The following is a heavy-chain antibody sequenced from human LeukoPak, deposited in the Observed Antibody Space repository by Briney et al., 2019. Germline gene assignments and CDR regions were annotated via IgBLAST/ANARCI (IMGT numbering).Heavy chain of an antibody. D-gene: IGHD3-16*01. V-gene: IGHV3-21*06. CDR1: GFVFSGYS. Sequence: NPGGSLRLSCSASGFVFSGYSINWVRLAPGKGLEWVSYISESSSHTYYVDSVKGRFTISRDNAKNSLYLQMSSLRAEDTGIYYCARDRAVKARIGGMDVWGQGTTVIVSS. CDR2: ISESSSHT. J-gene: IGHJ6*02. CDR3: ARDRAVKARIGGMDV.